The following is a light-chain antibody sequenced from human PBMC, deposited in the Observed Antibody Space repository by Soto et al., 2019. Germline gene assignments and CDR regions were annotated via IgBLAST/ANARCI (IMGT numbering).Light chain of an antibody. V-gene: IGKV3-11*01. Sequence: EIVMTQSPATLSVSPGERATLSCRASQNVSSNLAWYQQKPGQAPRLLIYDASNRATGIPARFSGSGSGTDFTLTISSLEPEDFAFYYCQQRSGWPLTFGGGTKVDIK. CDR2: DAS. CDR1: QNVSSN. CDR3: QQRSGWPLT. J-gene: IGKJ4*01.